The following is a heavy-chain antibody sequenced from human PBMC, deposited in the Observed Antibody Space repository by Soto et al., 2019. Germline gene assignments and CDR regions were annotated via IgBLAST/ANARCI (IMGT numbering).Heavy chain of an antibody. D-gene: IGHD3-16*01. Sequence: EAQLVESGGGLVQPGGSLRLSCAASEFTVSSNYMSWVRQAPGKGLEWVSVIYSGGSTYYADSVKGRFTISRDNSKNTVYLQLTSLRAEATAGYYFATIQWGRSSPVDYWCQATLVTVSS. CDR2: IYSGGST. V-gene: IGHV3-66*01. CDR3: ATIQWGRSSPVDY. J-gene: IGHJ4*02. CDR1: EFTVSSNY.